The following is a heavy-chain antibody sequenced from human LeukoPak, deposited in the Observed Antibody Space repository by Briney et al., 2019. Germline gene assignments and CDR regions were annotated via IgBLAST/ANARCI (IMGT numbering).Heavy chain of an antibody. V-gene: IGHV1-69*13. CDR1: GGTFSSYA. CDR3: ARDQRPYYYDSSGYYTLDY. J-gene: IGHJ4*02. CDR2: IIPIFGTA. D-gene: IGHD3-22*01. Sequence: SVKVSCKASGGTFSSYAISWVRQAPGQGLEWMGGIIPIFGTANYAQKFQGRVTIPADESTSAAYMELSSLRSEDTAVYCCARDQRPYYYDSSGYYTLDYWGQGTLVTVSS.